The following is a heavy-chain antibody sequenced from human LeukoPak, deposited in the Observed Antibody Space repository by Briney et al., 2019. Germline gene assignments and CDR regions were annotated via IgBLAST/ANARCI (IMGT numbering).Heavy chain of an antibody. J-gene: IGHJ3*02. CDR3: ARDYSGENVFDI. V-gene: IGHV3-13*04. CDR1: GFTFRNYD. D-gene: IGHD3-16*01. CDR2: IETAGET. Sequence: GGSLRLSCAASGFTFRNYDMHWVRQATGKGLEWVSAIETAGETHYAGSVKGRFTISRENAKSSLYLQMNSLRVGDTAVYYCARDYSGENVFDIWGQGTPVTVSS.